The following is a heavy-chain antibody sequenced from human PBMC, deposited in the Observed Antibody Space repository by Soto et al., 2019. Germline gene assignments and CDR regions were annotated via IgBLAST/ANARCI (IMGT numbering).Heavy chain of an antibody. D-gene: IGHD1-26*01. CDR2: MNPKSGYT. Sequence: QVQLVQSGAEVKKPGTSVRISCKTSGYTFSNYDINWVRQAAGQGLEWMGWMNPKSGYTGSARNFQGRVTMTRDTSMTTADMEMSSLRSEDTAMYYCARVLGSVDFWGQRTLVTVSS. V-gene: IGHV1-8*01. J-gene: IGHJ4*02. CDR1: GYTFSNYD. CDR3: ARVLGSVDF.